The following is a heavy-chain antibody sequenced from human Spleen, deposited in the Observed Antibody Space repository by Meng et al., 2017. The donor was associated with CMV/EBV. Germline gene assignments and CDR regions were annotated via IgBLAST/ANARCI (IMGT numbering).Heavy chain of an antibody. V-gene: IGHV4-30-4*08. CDR1: GGSIISGDYY. CDR2: SYYSGST. D-gene: IGHD2-2*01. CDR3: ARENIVVVPDWYFDL. Sequence: PGPPLVQPPPTLSLTCTVSGGSIISGDYYCSWIRQPPGKSLQWIGYSYYSGSTYYNPSLKSRVTISVDTSKNQFSLKLSSVTAADTAVYYFARENIVVVPDWYFDLWGRGTLVTVSS. J-gene: IGHJ2*01.